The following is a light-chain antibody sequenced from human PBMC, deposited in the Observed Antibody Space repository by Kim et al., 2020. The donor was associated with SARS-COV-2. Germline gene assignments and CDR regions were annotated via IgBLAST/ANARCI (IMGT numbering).Light chain of an antibody. Sequence: GQSVTISCTGTSSDVGGYNYVSWYQQHPGKAPKLIIYDVTKRPSGVSNRFSGSKSGNTASLTISGLQAEDEADYYCISYTSSSTWVFGGGTKLTVL. CDR2: DVT. CDR1: SSDVGGYNY. V-gene: IGLV2-14*04. CDR3: ISYTSSSTWV. J-gene: IGLJ3*02.